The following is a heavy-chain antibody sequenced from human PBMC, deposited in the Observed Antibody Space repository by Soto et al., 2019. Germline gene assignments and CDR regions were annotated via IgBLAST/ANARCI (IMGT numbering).Heavy chain of an antibody. J-gene: IGHJ4*02. CDR1: GGSVSGYY. V-gene: IGHV4-34*01. D-gene: IGHD3-22*01. CDR2: INHSGST. Sequence: SETPSLTCAVYGGSVSGYYWSWIRQHPGKGLEWIGEINHSGSTNYNPSLKSRVTISVDTSKNQFSLTLSSVTAADTAVYFCAREVYFDSSGRLDQWGQGTLVTVSS. CDR3: AREVYFDSSGRLDQ.